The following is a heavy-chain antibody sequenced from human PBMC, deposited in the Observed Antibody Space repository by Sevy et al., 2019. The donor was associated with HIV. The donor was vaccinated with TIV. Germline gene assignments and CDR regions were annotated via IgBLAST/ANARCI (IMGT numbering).Heavy chain of an antibody. CDR2: ISFDGSDK. J-gene: IGHJ4*02. V-gene: IGHV3-30*03. CDR1: GFSFSTHA. Sequence: GGSLRLSCAASGFSFSTHAMHWVRQAPGKGLEWVAVISFDGSDKYYTNSVKGRFTMSRDDSKNTLLLQVSSLRAEDTAVYYCARDAGYSTVSYPGYWGQGTLVTVSS. CDR3: ARDAGYSTVSYPGY. D-gene: IGHD5-18*01.